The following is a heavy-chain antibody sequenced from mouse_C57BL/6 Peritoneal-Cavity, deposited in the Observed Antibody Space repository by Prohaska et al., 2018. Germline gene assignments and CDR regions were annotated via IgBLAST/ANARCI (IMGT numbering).Heavy chain of an antibody. V-gene: IGHV14-1*01. CDR1: GFNIKDYY. Sequence: EVQLQQSGAELVRPGASVKLSCTASGFNIKDYYMHWVKQRPEQGLEWIGRIDPEDVDTEYAPKLQGKATMTADTSSNTAYLQLSSLASEDIAVYYCTPYYGSSYVAPFAYWGQGTLVTVSA. D-gene: IGHD1-1*01. J-gene: IGHJ3*01. CDR2: IDPEDVDT. CDR3: TPYYGSSYVAPFAY.